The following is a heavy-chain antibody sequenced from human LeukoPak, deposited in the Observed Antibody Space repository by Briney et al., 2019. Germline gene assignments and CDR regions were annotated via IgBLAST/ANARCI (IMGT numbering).Heavy chain of an antibody. D-gene: IGHD4-23*01. CDR3: AKDSAAYGGNLGFDY. J-gene: IGHJ4*02. CDR1: GITFSSYA. Sequence: PGGSLRLSCAASGITFSSYAMHWVRQAPGKGLKWVAVISYDGSNEYYADSVTGRFTISRDNSKNTPYLQMNGLRAEDTAVYYCAKDSAAYGGNLGFDYWGQGTLVTVSS. CDR2: ISYDGSNE. V-gene: IGHV3-30*04.